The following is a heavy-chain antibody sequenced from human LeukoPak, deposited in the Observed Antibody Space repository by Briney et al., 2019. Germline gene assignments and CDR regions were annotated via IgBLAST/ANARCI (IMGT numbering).Heavy chain of an antibody. Sequence: SETLSLTCTVSGGSISSSSYYWGWIRQPPGKGLEWIANIYYSGSTYYNPSLKSRVTISVDTSKNQFSLNLTSVTAADTAVYYCARVKSGYDSRLDYWGQGTLVTVSS. V-gene: IGHV4-39*07. D-gene: IGHD5-12*01. CDR3: ARVKSGYDSRLDY. J-gene: IGHJ4*02. CDR1: GGSISSSSYY. CDR2: IYYSGST.